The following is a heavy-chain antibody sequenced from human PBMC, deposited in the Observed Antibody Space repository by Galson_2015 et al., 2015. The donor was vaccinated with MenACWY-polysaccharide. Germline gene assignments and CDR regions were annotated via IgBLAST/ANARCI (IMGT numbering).Heavy chain of an antibody. Sequence: SVKVSCKASGYTFTNYDINWVRLAPGQGLEWMAWMNPKSGYSGYAQKFHGRVTLTKDTSISTAYLELSSLRSEDTAMYYCARTKGDFDFWGQGTLITVSS. J-gene: IGHJ4*02. CDR3: ARTKGDFDF. V-gene: IGHV1-8*01. CDR2: MNPKSGYS. CDR1: GYTFTNYD.